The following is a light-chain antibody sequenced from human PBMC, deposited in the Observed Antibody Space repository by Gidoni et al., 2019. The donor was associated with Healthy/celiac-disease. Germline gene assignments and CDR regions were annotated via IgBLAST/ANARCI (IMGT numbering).Light chain of an antibody. CDR2: DAS. Sequence: EIPLSPSPPSLSVSVGDSVTITCHASLDISNYLNWYQQKPGKDPKLLIYDASNLETGVQSRFSGSGSGTDFTFTISSLQPEDIATYYCQQYDNLPPHTFGEGTKLEIK. J-gene: IGKJ4*01. V-gene: IGKV1-33*01. CDR1: LDISNY. CDR3: QQYDNLPPHT.